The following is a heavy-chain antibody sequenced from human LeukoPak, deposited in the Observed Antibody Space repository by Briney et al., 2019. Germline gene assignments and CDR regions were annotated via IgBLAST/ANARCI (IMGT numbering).Heavy chain of an antibody. CDR1: GGSISGSSYH. CDR3: ARKQQLVLTPFDY. Sequence: SETLSLTCTVSGGSISGSSYHWGWIRQPPGKGLEWIGSIYYSGSTYYNPFLKSRVTISVDTSKNQFSLKLSSVTAADTAVYYCARKQQLVLTPFDYWGQGTLVTVSS. J-gene: IGHJ4*02. V-gene: IGHV4-39*07. CDR2: IYYSGST. D-gene: IGHD6-13*01.